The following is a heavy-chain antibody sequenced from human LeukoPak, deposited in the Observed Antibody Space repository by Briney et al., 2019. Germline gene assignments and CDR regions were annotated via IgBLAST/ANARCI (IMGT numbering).Heavy chain of an antibody. J-gene: IGHJ1*01. CDR3: ARGPIYDSSGYYFPEYFQH. CDR2: ISSSGSTI. Sequence: GGSLRLSCAASGFTFSDYYMTWIRQAPGKGLEWLSYISSSGSTIYYTDSVKGRFTISRDNAKNSLYLQMNSLRAEDTAVYYCARGPIYDSSGYYFPEYFQHWGQGTLVTVSS. D-gene: IGHD3-22*01. V-gene: IGHV3-11*01. CDR1: GFTFSDYY.